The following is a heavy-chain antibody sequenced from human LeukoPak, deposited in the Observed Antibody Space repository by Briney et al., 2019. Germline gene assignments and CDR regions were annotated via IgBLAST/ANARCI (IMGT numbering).Heavy chain of an antibody. CDR3: ARGRAWYVGVDFDY. CDR2: IYHSGST. J-gene: IGHJ4*02. D-gene: IGHD2-15*01. Sequence: SGTLSLTCAVSGGSISSSNWWSWVRQPPGKGLEWIGEIYHSGSTNYNPSLKSRVTISVDTSKNQFSLKLSSVTAADTAVYYCARGRAWYVGVDFDYWGQGTLVTVSS. CDR1: GGSISSSNW. V-gene: IGHV4-4*02.